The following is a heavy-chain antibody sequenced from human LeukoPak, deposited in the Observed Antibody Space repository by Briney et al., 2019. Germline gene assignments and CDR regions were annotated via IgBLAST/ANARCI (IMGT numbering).Heavy chain of an antibody. D-gene: IGHD5-12*01. CDR3: ARERGEWLRRYYFDY. CDR2: ISAYNGNT. J-gene: IGHJ4*02. V-gene: IGHV1-18*01. Sequence: ASVKVSCKASGYTFTSYGISWVRQAPGQGLEWMGWISAYNGNTNYAQKLQGRVTMTTDTSTSTAYMELRSLRSDDTAVYYCARERGEWLRRYYFDYWGQGTLVTVSS. CDR1: GYTFTSYG.